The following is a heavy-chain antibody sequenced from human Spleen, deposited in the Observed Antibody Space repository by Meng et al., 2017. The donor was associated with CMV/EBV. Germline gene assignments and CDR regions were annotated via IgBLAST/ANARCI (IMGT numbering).Heavy chain of an antibody. Sequence: ASVKVSCKASGGTFSSYAISWVRQAPGQGLEWMGIINPSGGSTSYAQKFQGRVTMTRDTSTSTVYMELSSLRSEDTAVYYCARGPPGGVVWTWGYYGMDVWGQGTTVTVSS. D-gene: IGHD3-16*01. J-gene: IGHJ6*02. V-gene: IGHV1-46*01. CDR3: ARGPPGGVVWTWGYYGMDV. CDR1: GGTFSSYA. CDR2: INPSGGST.